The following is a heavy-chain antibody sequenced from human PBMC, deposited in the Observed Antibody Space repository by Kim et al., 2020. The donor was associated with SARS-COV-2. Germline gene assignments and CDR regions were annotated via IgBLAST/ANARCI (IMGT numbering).Heavy chain of an antibody. J-gene: IGHJ4*02. CDR2: ISSSSSYI. CDR1: GFTFSSYS. Sequence: GGSLRLSCAASGFTFSSYSMNWVRQAPGKGLEWVSSISSSSSYIYYADSVKGRFTISRDNAKNSLYLQMNSLRAEDTAVYYCASSGAYKVFYFDYWGQGTLVTVSS. D-gene: IGHD3-10*01. V-gene: IGHV3-21*04. CDR3: ASSGAYKVFYFDY.